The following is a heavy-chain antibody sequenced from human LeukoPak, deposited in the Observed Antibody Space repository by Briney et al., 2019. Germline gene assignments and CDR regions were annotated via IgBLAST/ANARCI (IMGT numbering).Heavy chain of an antibody. CDR3: ARDDSTYYDYVWGSYRFDY. D-gene: IGHD3-16*02. CDR1: GDSISSHY. Sequence: SETLSLTCTVSGDSISSHYWSWIRQPPGKGLEWIGYIYYSGSTNYNPSLKSRVTISVDTSKNRFSLKLSSVTAADTAVYYCARDDSTYYDYVWGSYRFDYWGQGTLVTVSS. V-gene: IGHV4-59*11. J-gene: IGHJ4*02. CDR2: IYYSGST.